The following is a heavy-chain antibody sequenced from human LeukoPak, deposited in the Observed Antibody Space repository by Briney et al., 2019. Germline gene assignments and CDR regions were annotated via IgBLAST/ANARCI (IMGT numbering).Heavy chain of an antibody. J-gene: IGHJ3*02. CDR2: ISGSGSRT. Sequence: GGSLRLSCAASGFTFSSYAMSWVRQAPGKGLEWVSGISGSGSRTFYADSVKGRFTVSRDNSKNTMYLQMNSLRAEDTAVYYCATLGHAFDIWGQGKMVTVSS. D-gene: IGHD3-10*01. CDR1: GFTFSSYA. V-gene: IGHV3-23*01. CDR3: ATLGHAFDI.